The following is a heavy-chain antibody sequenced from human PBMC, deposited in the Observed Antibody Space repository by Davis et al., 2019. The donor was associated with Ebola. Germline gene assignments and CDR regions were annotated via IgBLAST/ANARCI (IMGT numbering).Heavy chain of an antibody. CDR3: ACGYCSSTSCPYGMDV. CDR1: GGTFSSYA. CDR2: IIPIFGTA. D-gene: IGHD2-2*01. Sequence: PGGSLRLSCKASGGTFSSYAISWVRQAPGQGLEWMGGIIPIFGTANYAQKFQGRVTIAAGESTSTAYMELRSLRSEDTAVYYCACGYCSSTSCPYGMDVWGQGTTVTVSS. J-gene: IGHJ6*02. V-gene: IGHV1-69*01.